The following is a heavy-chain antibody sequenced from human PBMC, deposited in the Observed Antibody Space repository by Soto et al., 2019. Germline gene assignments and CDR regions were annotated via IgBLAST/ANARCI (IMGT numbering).Heavy chain of an antibody. V-gene: IGHV4-59*01. CDR3: ARGRIAAAGEGKNWFDP. D-gene: IGHD6-13*01. CDR1: GGSISGYY. J-gene: IGHJ5*02. CDR2: IYYSGST. Sequence: SETLSLTCTVSGGSISGYYWSWIRQPPGKGLEWIGYIYYSGSTNYNPSLKSRVTISVDTSKNQFSLKLSSVTAADTAVYYCARGRIAAAGEGKNWFDPWGQATLVTVSS.